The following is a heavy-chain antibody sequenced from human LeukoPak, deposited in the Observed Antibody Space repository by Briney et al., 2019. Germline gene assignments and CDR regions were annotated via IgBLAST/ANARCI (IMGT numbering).Heavy chain of an antibody. J-gene: IGHJ4*02. V-gene: IGHV1-69*05. Sequence: GASVKVSCKTSGYTFNSYAISWVRQAPGQGLEWMGGIIPIFGTANYAQKFQGRVTITTDESTSTAYMELSSLRAEDTAVYYCARDGGYYGSGSYYRYWGQGTLVTVSS. CDR1: GYTFNSYA. CDR3: ARDGGYYGSGSYYRY. D-gene: IGHD3-10*01. CDR2: IIPIFGTA.